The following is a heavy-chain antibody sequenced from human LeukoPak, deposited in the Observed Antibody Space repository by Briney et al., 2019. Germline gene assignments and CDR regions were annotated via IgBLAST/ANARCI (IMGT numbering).Heavy chain of an antibody. Sequence: GGSLRLSCVASGITFSNYAMNWVRQAPGKGLEWVAVIPYDGSNKYYTDSVKGRFTISRDNSKNTLYLQMNSLRAEDTAVYYCAKNRVPTAITPDSWGQGTLVTVSS. D-gene: IGHD2-2*02. J-gene: IGHJ5*01. CDR2: IPYDGSNK. CDR3: AKNRVPTAITPDS. V-gene: IGHV3-30*18. CDR1: GITFSNYA.